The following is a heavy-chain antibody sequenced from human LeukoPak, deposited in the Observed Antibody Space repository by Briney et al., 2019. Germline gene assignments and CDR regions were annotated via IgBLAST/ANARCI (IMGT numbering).Heavy chain of an antibody. Sequence: SETLSLTCAVYGGSFSGYYWSWIRQPPGKGLEWIGEINHSGSTNCNPSLKSRVTISVDTSKNQFSLKLSSVTAADTAVYYCARGKRRAFYFDYWGQGTLVTVSS. J-gene: IGHJ4*02. CDR3: ARGKRRAFYFDY. D-gene: IGHD1-26*01. V-gene: IGHV4-34*01. CDR2: INHSGST. CDR1: GGSFSGYY.